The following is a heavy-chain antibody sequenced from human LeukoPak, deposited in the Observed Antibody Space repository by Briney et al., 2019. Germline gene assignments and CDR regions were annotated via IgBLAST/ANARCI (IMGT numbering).Heavy chain of an antibody. J-gene: IGHJ6*02. CDR3: AKTVVAAGTNYYHGMDV. Sequence: GGSLRLSCAASGFTFSNYAMSWLRQAPGKGLEWVSAISRSGDSTYYADSVKGRFTISKDNSKNTLNLQMNSLRADDTAVYYCAKTVVAAGTNYYHGMDVWGQGTTVTVFS. V-gene: IGHV3-23*01. D-gene: IGHD2-15*01. CDR1: GFTFSNYA. CDR2: ISRSGDST.